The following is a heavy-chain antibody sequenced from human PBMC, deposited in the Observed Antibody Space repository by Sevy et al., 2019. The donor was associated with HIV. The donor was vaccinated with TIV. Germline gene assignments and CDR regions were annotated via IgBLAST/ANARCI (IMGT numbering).Heavy chain of an antibody. Sequence: GGSLRLSCAASGLTFSNSWMSWVRQTPEKGLEWVANIKNDGTEEYYVDSVKGRFTISRDNAKNSLYLQMNGLRVEDTAVYYCGRDLYRGAIDYWGQGTLVTVSS. J-gene: IGHJ4*02. CDR2: IKNDGTEE. CDR1: GLTFSNSW. V-gene: IGHV3-7*01. D-gene: IGHD1-26*01. CDR3: GRDLYRGAIDY.